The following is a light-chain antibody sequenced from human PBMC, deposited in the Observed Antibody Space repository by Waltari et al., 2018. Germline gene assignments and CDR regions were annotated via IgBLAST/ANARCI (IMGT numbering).Light chain of an antibody. CDR3: LQYYSTPPGT. CDR2: WAS. V-gene: IGKV4-1*01. J-gene: IGKJ1*01. Sequence: DIVMTQSPDSLAVSLGERATINCKSSQSVLYSSNNNNYSAWYQQKPGQSPKLLIYWASTRESGVPDRFSGSGAGTDFTLTISSLQAEDVAIYYCLQYYSTPPGTFGQGTKVEIK. CDR1: QSVLYSSNNNNY.